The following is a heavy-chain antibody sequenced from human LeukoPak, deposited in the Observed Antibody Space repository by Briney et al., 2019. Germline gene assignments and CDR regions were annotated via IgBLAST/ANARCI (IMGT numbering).Heavy chain of an antibody. J-gene: IGHJ5*02. CDR2: ISAYTGNT. CDR3: ARDLGYCTGGTCYPNWFDP. D-gene: IGHD2-15*01. Sequence: ASVKVSCKASGYIFTSYGITWVRQAPGQGLEWMGWISAYTGNTNYAQKLQGRVTMTTDTSTSTAYMELSSLRSEDTAVYYCARDLGYCTGGTCYPNWFDPWGQGTLVTVSS. CDR1: GYIFTSYG. V-gene: IGHV1-18*04.